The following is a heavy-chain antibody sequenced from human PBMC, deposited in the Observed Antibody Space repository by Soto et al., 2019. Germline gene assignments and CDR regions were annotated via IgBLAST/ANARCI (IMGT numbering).Heavy chain of an antibody. V-gene: IGHV3-74*01. D-gene: IGHD5-18*01. CDR1: GFTFSSYW. Sequence: EVQLLQSGGGFVQPGGSLRLSCAASGFTFSSYWMHWVRQVPGKGLMWVSHINGDGTKISYADSVKGRFTISRDNANSTLYLEMTSLTVADTAVYFCARDGIVYSYGYGAWGQGTRVTVSS. J-gene: IGHJ4*02. CDR2: INGDGTKI. CDR3: ARDGIVYSYGYGA.